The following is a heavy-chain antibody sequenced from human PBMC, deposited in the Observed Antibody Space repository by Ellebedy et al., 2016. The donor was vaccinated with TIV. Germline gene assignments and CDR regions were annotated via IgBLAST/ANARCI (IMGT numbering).Heavy chain of an antibody. CDR1: GYSFTGYY. CDR2: INPDRGDT. CDR3: AKDRFPYDDSSGTTGYFDC. V-gene: IGHV1-2*02. D-gene: IGHD3-22*01. J-gene: IGHJ4*02. Sequence: AASVKVSCKASGYSFTGYYIHWVRQAPGQGLEWMGWINPDRGDTTYPQSFQVRVSMTRDTSSSTAYMELSGLTSDDTAIYYCAKDRFPYDDSSGTTGYFDCWGQGTLVTVSS.